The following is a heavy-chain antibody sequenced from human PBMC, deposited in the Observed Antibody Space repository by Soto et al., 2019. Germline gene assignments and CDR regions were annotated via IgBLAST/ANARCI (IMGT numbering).Heavy chain of an antibody. Sequence: GGSLRLSCAASGFTFSSYWMSWVRQAPGKGLEWVANIKQDGSEKYYVDSVKGRFTISRDNAKNSLYLQMNSLRAEDTAVYYCARTRADYGEDHGMDVWRQGTTVTVSS. J-gene: IGHJ6*02. V-gene: IGHV3-7*03. D-gene: IGHD4-17*01. CDR3: ARTRADYGEDHGMDV. CDR2: IKQDGSEK. CDR1: GFTFSSYW.